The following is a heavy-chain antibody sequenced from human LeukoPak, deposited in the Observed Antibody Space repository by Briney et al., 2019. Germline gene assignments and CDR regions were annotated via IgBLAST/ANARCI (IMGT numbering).Heavy chain of an antibody. CDR2: IKQDGSEK. J-gene: IGHJ6*02. D-gene: IGHD1-1*01. V-gene: IGHV3-7*01. Sequence: GGSLRLSCAASGFTFSSYWMSWVRQAPGKGLEWVANIKQDGSEKYYVDSVKGRFTISGDNAKNSLYLQMNSLRAEDTAVYYCARDWKADYYYYGMDVWGQGTTVTVSS. CDR1: GFTFSSYW. CDR3: ARDWKADYYYYGMDV.